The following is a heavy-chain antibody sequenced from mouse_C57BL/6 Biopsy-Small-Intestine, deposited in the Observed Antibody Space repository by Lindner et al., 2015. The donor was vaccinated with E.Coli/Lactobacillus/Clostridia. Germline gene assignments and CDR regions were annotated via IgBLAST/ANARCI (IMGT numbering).Heavy chain of an antibody. V-gene: IGHV1-22*01. Sequence: VQLQESGPELVKPGASVKMSCKASGYTVTDYNVHWVKQSHGKSLEWIGFINPNNGGASYNQKFKGKATLTVDKSSNTAYMELRSLTSEDSAVYYCASLTGTKGYFDYWGQGTTLTVSS. J-gene: IGHJ2*01. CDR3: ASLTGTKGYFDY. D-gene: IGHD4-1*01. CDR2: INPNNGGA. CDR1: GYTVTDYN.